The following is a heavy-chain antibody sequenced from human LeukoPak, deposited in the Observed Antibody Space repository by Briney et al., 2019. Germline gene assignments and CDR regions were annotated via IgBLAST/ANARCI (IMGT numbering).Heavy chain of an antibody. J-gene: IGHJ6*03. Sequence: GASVKVSCKASGYTFSSDGISWVRQAPGQGLEWMGWISSYNGNTKYAEKLQGRVTMTTDTSTSTAYMELRSLRSDDTAVYYCARCGYSSSWYVGPYYYYMDVWGKGTTVTISS. CDR1: GYTFSSDG. CDR2: ISSYNGNT. V-gene: IGHV1-18*01. CDR3: ARCGYSSSWYVGPYYYYMDV. D-gene: IGHD6-13*01.